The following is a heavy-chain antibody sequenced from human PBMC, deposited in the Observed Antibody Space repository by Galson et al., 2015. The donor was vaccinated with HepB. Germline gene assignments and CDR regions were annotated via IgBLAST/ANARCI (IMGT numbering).Heavy chain of an antibody. CDR2: INHSGST. CDR1: GGSFSGYY. V-gene: IGHV4-34*01. J-gene: IGHJ5*02. D-gene: IGHD2-2*01. Sequence: SETLSLTCAVYGGSFSGYYWSWIRQPPGKGLEWIGEINHSGSTNYNPSLKSRVTISVDTSKNQFSLKLSSVTAADTAVYYCARVKDIVVVPAANYNWFDPWGQGTLVTVSS. CDR3: ARVKDIVVVPAANYNWFDP.